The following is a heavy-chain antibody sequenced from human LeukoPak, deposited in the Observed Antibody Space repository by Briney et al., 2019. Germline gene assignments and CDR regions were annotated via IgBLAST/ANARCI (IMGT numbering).Heavy chain of an antibody. Sequence: GGSLRLSCAASGFTFSSYAMSWVRQAPGKGLEWVSAISGSGGSTYYADSVKGRFTISRVNSKNTLYLQMNSLRAEDTAVYYCAKVGDSSGYYYYFDYWGQGTLVTVSS. CDR3: AKVGDSSGYYYYFDY. J-gene: IGHJ4*02. CDR1: GFTFSSYA. CDR2: ISGSGGST. V-gene: IGHV3-23*01. D-gene: IGHD3-22*01.